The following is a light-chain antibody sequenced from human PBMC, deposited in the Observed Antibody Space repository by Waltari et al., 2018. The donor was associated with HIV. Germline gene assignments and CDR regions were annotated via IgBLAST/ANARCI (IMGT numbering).Light chain of an antibody. CDR2: KAS. CDR3: QQYNSDFYT. Sequence: IQMTQSPSILSASVGDRVTITCRASQNVESWLAWYQQKPGRAPKLLIYKASTLKSGVPARFTGSGSGTNFTLTINSLQPDDFATYYCQQYNSDFYTFGLGTRLDLK. V-gene: IGKV1-5*03. CDR1: QNVESW. J-gene: IGKJ2*01.